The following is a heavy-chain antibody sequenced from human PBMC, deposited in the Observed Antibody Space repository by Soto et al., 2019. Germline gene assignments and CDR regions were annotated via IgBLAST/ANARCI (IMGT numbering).Heavy chain of an antibody. V-gene: IGHV5-51*01. D-gene: IGHD3-22*01. CDR3: ARPKGDHRVTYDSSDYWALAS. J-gene: IGHJ3*02. Sequence: PGESLKISCRGSGYIFTNYWIGWVRQMPGKGLEWMGVIYPGDSDTRYSPSFKGQVTISADKSITTAYLQWSGLKASDTAMYYCARPKGDHRVTYDSSDYWALASWGKGTMVTV. CDR1: GYIFTNYW. CDR2: IYPGDSDT.